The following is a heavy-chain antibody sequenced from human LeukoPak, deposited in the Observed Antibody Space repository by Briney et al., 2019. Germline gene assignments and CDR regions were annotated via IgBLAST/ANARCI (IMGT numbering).Heavy chain of an antibody. Sequence: GGSLRLSCAASGFTVSSNYMSRVRQAPGKGLEWVSVIYSGGSTYYADSVKGRFTISRDNSKNTLYLQMNSLRAEDTAVYYCARPHLKNYYDSSDAFDIWGQGTMVTVSS. J-gene: IGHJ3*02. CDR2: IYSGGST. D-gene: IGHD3-22*01. CDR3: ARPHLKNYYDSSDAFDI. V-gene: IGHV3-53*01. CDR1: GFTVSSNY.